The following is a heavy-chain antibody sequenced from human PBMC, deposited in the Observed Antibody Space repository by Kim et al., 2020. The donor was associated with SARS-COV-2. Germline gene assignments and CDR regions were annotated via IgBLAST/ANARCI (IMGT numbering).Heavy chain of an antibody. CDR3: ARHNFWSFDS. CDR1: GYSFTGNW. Sequence: GESLKISCKGSGYSFTGNWIGWVRQMPGKGLEWMAIISPGDSDTRFSPSFRGQVIVSVDKSISTAYLQWSSLKASDTAIYYCARHNFWSFDSWGQGTLVTVSS. V-gene: IGHV5-51*01. D-gene: IGHD2-8*02. CDR2: ISPGDSDT. J-gene: IGHJ4*02.